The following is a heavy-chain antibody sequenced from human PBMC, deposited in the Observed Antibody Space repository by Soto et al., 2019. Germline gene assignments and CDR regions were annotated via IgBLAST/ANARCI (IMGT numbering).Heavy chain of an antibody. CDR1: GLTFSTHS. CDR3: VGEVGFQLIY. Sequence: EVQLVESGGGLVQPGGSLRLSCAASGLTFSTHSMNWVRQAPGKGLEWISYITSSDVTMYADSVKGRFTISRDNAKNSLYLHMNSLRGEDTAVYFCVGEVGFQLIYWGQGTLVTVSS. D-gene: IGHD2-2*01. CDR2: ITSSDVTM. J-gene: IGHJ4*02. V-gene: IGHV3-48*01.